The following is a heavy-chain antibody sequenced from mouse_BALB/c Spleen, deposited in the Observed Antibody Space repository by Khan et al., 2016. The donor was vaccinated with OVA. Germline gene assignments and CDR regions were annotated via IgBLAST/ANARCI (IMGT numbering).Heavy chain of an antibody. V-gene: IGHV3-2*02. J-gene: IGHJ4*01. Sequence: EVQLQESGPGLVKPSQSLSLTCTVNGYSITSNYAWNWIRQFPGNKLEWMGYISYSGSTNYNPSLKSRLSITRDTSKNQFFLLLHSVTTEDSATSCCARGNCSGYALDYGGQGTSVTVS. CDR2: ISYSGST. CDR3: ARGNCSGYALDY. CDR1: GYSITSNYA.